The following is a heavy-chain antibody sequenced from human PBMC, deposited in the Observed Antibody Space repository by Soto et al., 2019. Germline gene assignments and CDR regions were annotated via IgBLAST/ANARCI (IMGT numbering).Heavy chain of an antibody. CDR2: IYHSGST. J-gene: IGHJ6*03. CDR1: SGSISSSNW. V-gene: IGHV4-4*02. Sequence: QVQLQESGPGLVKPSGTLSLTCAVSSGSISSSNWWRWVRQPPGKGLEWIGEIYHSGSTNYNPSLTSRVTISGDKSKNQFSLKLSSVTAADTAVYYCARLNWNYDYYYYYMDVWGKGTTVTVSS. CDR3: ARLNWNYDYYYYYMDV. D-gene: IGHD1-7*01.